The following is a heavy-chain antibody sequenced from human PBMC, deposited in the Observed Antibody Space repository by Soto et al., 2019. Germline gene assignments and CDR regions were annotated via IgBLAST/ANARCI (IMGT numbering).Heavy chain of an antibody. Sequence: GGSLRLSCAASGFTFSSYAMSWVRQAPGKGLEWVSSISGSGGSTYYADSVKGRFTISRDNSKNTLYLQMNSLRAEDTAVYYCAKVGRIVTGSSEYFDFWRQVALAT. D-gene: IGHD2-15*01. V-gene: IGHV3-23*01. CDR2: ISGSGGST. CDR3: AKVGRIVTGSSEYFDF. J-gene: IGHJ4*02. CDR1: GFTFSSYA.